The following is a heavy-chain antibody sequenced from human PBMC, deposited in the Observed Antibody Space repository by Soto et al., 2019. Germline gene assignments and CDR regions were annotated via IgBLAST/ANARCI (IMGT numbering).Heavy chain of an antibody. J-gene: IGHJ4*02. D-gene: IGHD4-17*01. V-gene: IGHV4-34*01. CDR3: VACADGDYPRV. CDR1: DASISSYY. CDR2: INHSGSN. Sequence: SETRSLNWAVYDASISSYYGSWIRQPPGKGLEWIGEINHSGSNNYNPSLRSRLTISVDTSKNQFSLKLRSVTAADTALYYCVACADGDYPRVWGQGTLVTVSS.